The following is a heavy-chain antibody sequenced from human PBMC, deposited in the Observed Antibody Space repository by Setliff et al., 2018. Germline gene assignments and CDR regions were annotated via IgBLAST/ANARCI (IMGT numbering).Heavy chain of an antibody. CDR3: ARDRRGGYGAINWFDP. CDR2: IYYSGST. CDR1: GDSIGRGGYY. J-gene: IGHJ5*02. V-gene: IGHV4-31*03. Sequence: LSLTCSVSGDSIGRGGYYWSWIRQQPGKGLEWIASIYYSGSTYYNPSLKSRLRVSMDSSKNQFYLDLSSVTAADTAVYYCARDRRGGYGAINWFDPWGQGTLVTV. D-gene: IGHD3-16*01.